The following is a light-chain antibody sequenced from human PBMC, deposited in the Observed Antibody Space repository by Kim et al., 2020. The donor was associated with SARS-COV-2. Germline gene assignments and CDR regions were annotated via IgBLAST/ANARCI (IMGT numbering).Light chain of an antibody. CDR2: DAS. CDR3: QQYASAPDT. J-gene: IGKJ2*01. V-gene: IGKV3-20*01. CDR1: PSLGSRS. Sequence: EIVLTQSPDTLSLSPGQRATLSCRASPSLGSRSLAWYQHKPGQALRLLIFDASSRATGIPDRFSGSGSGTDFTLTISRLEPEDFAVYYCQQYASAPDTFGPGTKLEI.